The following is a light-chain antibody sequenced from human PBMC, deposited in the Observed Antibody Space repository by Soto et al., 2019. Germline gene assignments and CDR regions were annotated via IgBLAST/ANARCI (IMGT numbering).Light chain of an antibody. CDR3: CSYAVSSTFSDV. J-gene: IGLJ1*01. CDR2: EGS. CDR1: SSDVGSYNL. V-gene: IGLV2-23*03. Sequence: QSALTQPASVSGSPGQSITISCTGTSSDVGSYNLVSWYQQHPGKAPKLMIYEGSKRPSGVSNRFSGSKSGNTASLKISGLQAEDEADYYCCSYAVSSTFSDVFGTGTKLTVL.